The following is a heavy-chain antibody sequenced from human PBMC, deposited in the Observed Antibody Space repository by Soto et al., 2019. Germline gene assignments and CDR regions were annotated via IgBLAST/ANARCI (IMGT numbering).Heavy chain of an antibody. Sequence: PGGSLRLSYAASGFTFSSYAMSWVRQAPGKGLEWVSAISGSGGSTYYADSVKGRFTISRDNSKNTLYLQMNSLRAEDTAVYYCAKDMLLAVAAPGYFDYWGQGTLVTVSS. J-gene: IGHJ4*02. CDR1: GFTFSSYA. V-gene: IGHV3-23*01. D-gene: IGHD6-19*01. CDR2: ISGSGGST. CDR3: AKDMLLAVAAPGYFDY.